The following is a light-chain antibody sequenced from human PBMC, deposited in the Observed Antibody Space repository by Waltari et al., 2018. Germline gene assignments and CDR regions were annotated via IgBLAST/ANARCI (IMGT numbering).Light chain of an antibody. CDR1: NIGSKD. Sequence: SYVLTQPPSVSVAPGNTAPITCGGTNIGSKDVHWYQQKPGQAPTLGAHVDSDRPSGIPDRFSGSNSGNTATLTIGRVEAGDEADYYCQVWDRSYDQWVFGGGTKLTVL. J-gene: IGLJ3*02. CDR2: VDS. V-gene: IGLV3-21*03. CDR3: QVWDRSYDQWV.